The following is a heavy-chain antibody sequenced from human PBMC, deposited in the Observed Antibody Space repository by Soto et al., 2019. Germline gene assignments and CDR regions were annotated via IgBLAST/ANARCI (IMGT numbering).Heavy chain of an antibody. Sequence: QVQLVESGGGVVQPGRSLRLSCAASGFTFSSYAMHWVRQAPGKGLEWVAVISYDGSNKYYADSVKGRFTISRDNSKNTLYLQMNSLRAEDTAVYYCARENSRSPFTMIVVVISGAVDYWGQGTLVTVSS. CDR2: ISYDGSNK. CDR1: GFTFSSYA. V-gene: IGHV3-30-3*01. D-gene: IGHD3-22*01. CDR3: ARENSRSPFTMIVVVISGAVDY. J-gene: IGHJ4*02.